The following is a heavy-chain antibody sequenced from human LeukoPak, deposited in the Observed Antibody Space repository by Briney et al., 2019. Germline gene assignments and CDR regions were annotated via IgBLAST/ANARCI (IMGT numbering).Heavy chain of an antibody. CDR2: MSGSSSTI. V-gene: IGHV3-48*02. J-gene: IGHJ4*02. CDR1: GFXFSNYG. Sequence: PGGSLRLSCAASGFXFSNYGIHWVRQAPGKGLEWVSYMSGSSSTIYYADSVKGRFTISRDNAKNSLYLQMNSLRDEDTAVYYCARDQYFSLDYWGQGILVTVSS. D-gene: IGHD2/OR15-2a*01. CDR3: ARDQYFSLDY.